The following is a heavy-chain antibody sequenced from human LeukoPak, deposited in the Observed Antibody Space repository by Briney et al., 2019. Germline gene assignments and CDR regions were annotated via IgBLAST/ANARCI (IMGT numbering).Heavy chain of an antibody. CDR3: TRPHKGYNWNDARAFDI. V-gene: IGHV3-73*01. CDR1: GFTFSGSA. CDR2: IRSKANSYAT. D-gene: IGHD1-20*01. J-gene: IGHJ3*02. Sequence: GGSLRLSCAASGFTFSGSAMHWVRQASGKGLEWVGRIRSKANSYATAYAASVKGRFTISRDDSKNTAYLQMNSLKTEDTAVYYCTRPHKGYNWNDARAFDIWGQWTMVTVSS.